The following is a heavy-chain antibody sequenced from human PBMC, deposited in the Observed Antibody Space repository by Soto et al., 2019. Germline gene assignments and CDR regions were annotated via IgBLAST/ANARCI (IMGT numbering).Heavy chain of an antibody. D-gene: IGHD2-15*01. CDR1: GFTFSSYA. J-gene: IGHJ3*02. CDR3: ARDSDCSGGSCHEGAFDI. Sequence: QVQLVESGGGVVQPGRSLRLSCAASGFTFSSYAMHWVRQAPGKGLEWVAVISYDGSNKYYADSVKGRFTISRDNSKNTLYLQMNSLRAEDTAVYYCARDSDCSGGSCHEGAFDIWGQGTMVAVSS. V-gene: IGHV3-30-3*01. CDR2: ISYDGSNK.